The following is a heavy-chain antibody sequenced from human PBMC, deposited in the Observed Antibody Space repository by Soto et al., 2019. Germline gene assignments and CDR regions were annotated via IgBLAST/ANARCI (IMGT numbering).Heavy chain of an antibody. D-gene: IGHD3-10*01. V-gene: IGHV3-49*03. CDR1: GFTFGDYA. Sequence: GGSLRLSCTASGFTFGDYAMSWFRQAPGKGLEWVGFIRSKAYGGTTEYAASVKGRFTISRDDSKSIAYLQMNSLKTEDTAVYYCTRAPLLLWFGELFSDYWGQGTLVTVSS. CDR3: TRAPLLLWFGELFSDY. CDR2: IRSKAYGGTT. J-gene: IGHJ4*02.